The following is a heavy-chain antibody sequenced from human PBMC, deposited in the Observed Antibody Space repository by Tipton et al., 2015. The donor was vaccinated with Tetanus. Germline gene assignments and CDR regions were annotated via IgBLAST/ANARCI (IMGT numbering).Heavy chain of an antibody. CDR1: GFTFSSYW. Sequence: SLRLSCAASGFTFSSYWMHWVRQAPGKGLVRVSRINSDGSSTSYADSVKGRFTISRDNAKNTLYLQMNSLRAEDTAVYYCARGPLFDYWGQGTLVTVSS. J-gene: IGHJ4*02. CDR3: ARGPLFDY. V-gene: IGHV3-74*01. CDR2: INSDGSST.